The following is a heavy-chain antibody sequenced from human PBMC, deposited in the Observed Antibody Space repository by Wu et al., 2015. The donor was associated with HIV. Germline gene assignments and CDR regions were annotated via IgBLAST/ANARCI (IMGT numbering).Heavy chain of an antibody. CDR1: GGTFSGYA. D-gene: IGHD3-22*01. V-gene: IGHV1-69*12. J-gene: IGHJ4*02. Sequence: QVQLVQSGAEVRKPGSSVKVSCKASGGTFSGYAVSWLRQGPRQGLEWMGGIIPVFGLPKYSQRFEGRVTISADESTSTAYMELSSLRSEDTAVYYCARSPRPDSITMIVVVTYFDYWGQGTLVTVSS. CDR2: IIPVFGLP. CDR3: ARSPRPDSITMIVVVTYFDY.